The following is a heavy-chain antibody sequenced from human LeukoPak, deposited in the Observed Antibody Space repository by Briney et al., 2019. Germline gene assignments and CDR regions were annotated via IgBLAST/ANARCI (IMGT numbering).Heavy chain of an antibody. CDR2: IYAGGST. J-gene: IGHJ5*02. V-gene: IGHV3-53*01. CDR1: GFTFDDYG. CDR3: ARGFNRGFDP. Sequence: GGSLRLSCAASGFTFDDYGMSWVRQAPGKGLEWVSVIYAGGSTYYADSVKGRFTFSRDSSKNTLYLQMNSLRAEDTAVYYCARGFNRGFDPWGQGALVTVSS. D-gene: IGHD1-14*01.